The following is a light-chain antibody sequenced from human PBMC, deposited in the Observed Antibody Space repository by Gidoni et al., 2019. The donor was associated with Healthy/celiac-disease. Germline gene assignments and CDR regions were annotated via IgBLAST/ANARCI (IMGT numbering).Light chain of an antibody. CDR2: DAS. J-gene: IGKJ3*01. CDR3: QQRSNWPPFT. V-gene: IGKV3-11*01. Sequence: EIVLTPSPATPSLSPGEGATLSCRASQSVSSYLAWYQQKPGQAPRLLIYDASNRATGIPARFSGSGSGTDFTLTISSLEPEDFAVYYCQQRSNWPPFTFGPXTKVDIK. CDR1: QSVSSY.